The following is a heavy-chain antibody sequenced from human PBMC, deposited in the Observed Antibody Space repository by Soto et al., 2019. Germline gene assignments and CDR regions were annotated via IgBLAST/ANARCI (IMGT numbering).Heavy chain of an antibody. CDR1: GFTFSNYA. Sequence: PGGSLRLSCAASGFTFSNYAMTWVRQAKGKGLKWISGVNRGGSAYYADSEKGRFTISRYNFKNTVFLQMNSLIAEDTAIYYCVKVYCSFCNGPAYNFEMDVWGQGTTVTVSS. CDR2: VNRGGSA. J-gene: IGHJ6*02. D-gene: IGHD2-15*01. V-gene: IGHV3-23*01. CDR3: VKVYCSFCNGPAYNFEMDV.